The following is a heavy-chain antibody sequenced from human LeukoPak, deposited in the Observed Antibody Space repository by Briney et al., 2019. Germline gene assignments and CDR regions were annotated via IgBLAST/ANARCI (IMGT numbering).Heavy chain of an antibody. Sequence: ASVKVSCKASGYTFTGYYMHWVQQAPGQGLEWMGWINPNSGGTNYAQKFQGRVTMTRDTSISTAYMELSRLRSDDTAVYYCARAQDYYDSSGYPDYWGQGTLVTVSS. CDR2: INPNSGGT. D-gene: IGHD3-22*01. V-gene: IGHV1-2*02. CDR3: ARAQDYYDSSGYPDY. J-gene: IGHJ4*02. CDR1: GYTFTGYY.